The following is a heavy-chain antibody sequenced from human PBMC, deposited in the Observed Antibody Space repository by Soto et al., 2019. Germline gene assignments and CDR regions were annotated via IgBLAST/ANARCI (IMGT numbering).Heavy chain of an antibody. CDR1: GCTFSSHS. V-gene: IGHV3-21*01. CDR2: IYRSSVFRFGPNE. Sequence: VGSLRLSCAASGCTFSSHSMNCVRHSPGKGLEWVASIYRSSVFRFGPNEFYADSVRGRFIISRDNTNNLVFLQMDSLRVEDTAVYYCAREFSSQLPPEYWGQGTMVIVSS. CDR3: AREFSSQLPPEY. J-gene: IGHJ4*02.